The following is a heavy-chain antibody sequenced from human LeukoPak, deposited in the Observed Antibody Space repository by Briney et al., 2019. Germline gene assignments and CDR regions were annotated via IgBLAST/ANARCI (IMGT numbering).Heavy chain of an antibody. CDR3: VRGSIPSGSYF. V-gene: IGHV4-34*01. D-gene: IGHD1-26*01. CDR2: INHSGST. Sequence: PSETLSLTCAVYGGSFSGYYWSWIRQPPGKGLEWIGEINHSGSTNYNPSLKSRVTISVDTSKNQFSLKLSSVTAADTAVYYCVRGSIPSGSYFWGQGTLVTVSS. CDR1: GGSFSGYY. J-gene: IGHJ4*02.